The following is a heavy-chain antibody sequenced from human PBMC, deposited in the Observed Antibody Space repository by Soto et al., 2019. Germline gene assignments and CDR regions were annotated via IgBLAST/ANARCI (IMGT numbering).Heavy chain of an antibody. CDR1: GGTFSSYA. CDR3: AREYCGGDCWGWFDP. CDR2: IIPIFGTA. J-gene: IGHJ5*02. V-gene: IGHV1-69*12. Sequence: QVQLVQSGAEVKKPGSSVKVSCTASGGTFSSYAISWVRQAPGQGLEWMGGIIPIFGTANYAQKFQGRVTITADESTSTAYMELSSLRSEDTAVYYCAREYCGGDCWGWFDPWGQGTLVTVSS. D-gene: IGHD2-21*02.